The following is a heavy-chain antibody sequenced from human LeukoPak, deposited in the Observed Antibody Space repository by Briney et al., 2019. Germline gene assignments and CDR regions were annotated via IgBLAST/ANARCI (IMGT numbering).Heavy chain of an antibody. CDR3: ARGDSSGYYLLRSQYYFDY. J-gene: IGHJ4*02. CDR2: IRYDGSNK. D-gene: IGHD3-22*01. CDR1: GFTFSSYG. Sequence: PGGSLRLSCAASGFTFSSYGMHWVRQAPGKGLEWVAFIRYDGSNKYYADSVKGRFTISRDNSKNTLYLQMNSLRAEDTAVYYCARGDSSGYYLLRSQYYFDYWGQGTLVTVSS. V-gene: IGHV3-30*02.